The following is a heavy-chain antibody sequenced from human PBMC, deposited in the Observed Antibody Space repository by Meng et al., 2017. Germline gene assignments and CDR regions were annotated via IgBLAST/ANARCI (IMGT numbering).Heavy chain of an antibody. V-gene: IGHV3-23*01. D-gene: IGHD6-13*01. J-gene: IGHJ4*02. CDR2: ISGSGGST. Sequence: GESLKISCAASGFTFSSYAMSWVRQAPGKGLEWVSAISGSGGSTYYADSVKGRFTISRDNSKNTLYLQMNSLRAEDTAVYYCAKDWAAGTARYFDYWGQGTLVTVS. CDR3: AKDWAAGTARYFDY. CDR1: GFTFSSYA.